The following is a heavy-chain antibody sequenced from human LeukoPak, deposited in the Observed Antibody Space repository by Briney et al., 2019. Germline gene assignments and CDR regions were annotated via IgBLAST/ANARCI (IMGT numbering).Heavy chain of an antibody. CDR1: GFTFSSYA. CDR2: ISYDGSNK. V-gene: IGHV3-30*14. D-gene: IGHD1-26*01. CDR3: ARAPSGSYPRTAYFQH. J-gene: IGHJ1*01. Sequence: GRSLRLSCAASGFTFSSYAMHWVRQAPGKGLEWVAVISYDGSNKYYADSVKGRFTISRDNSKNTLYLQMNSLRAEDTAVYYCARAPSGSYPRTAYFQHWGQGTLVTVSS.